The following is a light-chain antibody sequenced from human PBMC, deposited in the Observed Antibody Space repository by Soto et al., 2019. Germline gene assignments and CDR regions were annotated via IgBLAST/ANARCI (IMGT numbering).Light chain of an antibody. Sequence: DIQMTQSPSTLSASVGDRVTITCRASQSISSWLAWYQQKPGKAPKLLIYDASSLESGVPSRFSGSGSGTDFILTISRLEPEDVAVYYCQQHGTSPYTFGQGTVLEIK. CDR1: QSISSW. CDR3: QQHGTSPYT. J-gene: IGKJ2*01. V-gene: IGKV1-5*01. CDR2: DAS.